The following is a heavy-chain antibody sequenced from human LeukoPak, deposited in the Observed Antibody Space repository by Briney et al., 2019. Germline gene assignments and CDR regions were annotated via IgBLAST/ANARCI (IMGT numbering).Heavy chain of an antibody. CDR2: INPNSGGT. J-gene: IGHJ5*02. D-gene: IGHD3-10*01. CDR3: ARDSITMVRGAKNWFDP. Sequence: GASVKVSCKASGYTFTGYYMHWVRQAPGKGLEWMGRINPNSGGTNYAQKFKVRVTMTRYTSISTAYMERSRLRSDDTAVYYCARDSITMVRGAKNWFDPWGQGTLVTVSS. CDR1: GYTFTGYY. V-gene: IGHV1-2*06.